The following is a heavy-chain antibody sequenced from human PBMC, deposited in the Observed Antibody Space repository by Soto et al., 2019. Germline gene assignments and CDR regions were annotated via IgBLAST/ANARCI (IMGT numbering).Heavy chain of an antibody. V-gene: IGHV3-74*01. Sequence: GGSLRLSCAAYGFIFSSEWMDWVRQAPGKGLVWVSRINTDGSDTRYADSVKGRFTISRDNAKNTVYLQMNSLRAEDTGVYYCVRDRPGSQEYFDYWGQGNMVTVSS. D-gene: IGHD3-10*01. CDR2: INTDGSDT. CDR1: GFIFSSEW. J-gene: IGHJ4*02. CDR3: VRDRPGSQEYFDY.